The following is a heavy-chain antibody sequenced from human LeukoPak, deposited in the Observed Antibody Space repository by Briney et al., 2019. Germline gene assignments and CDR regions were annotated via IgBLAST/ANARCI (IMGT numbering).Heavy chain of an antibody. CDR1: GYTFTSYY. Sequence: ASVTVSFKSSGYTFTSYYMHWVRQAPAQGLEWMGIINPSGGSTSYAQKFQGRVTMTRDMSTSTVYMELSSLRSEDTAVYYCARGPPLTAAAGTSQGSPDYWGQGTLVTVSS. V-gene: IGHV1-46*01. D-gene: IGHD6-13*01. J-gene: IGHJ4*02. CDR3: ARGPPLTAAAGTSQGSPDY. CDR2: INPSGGST.